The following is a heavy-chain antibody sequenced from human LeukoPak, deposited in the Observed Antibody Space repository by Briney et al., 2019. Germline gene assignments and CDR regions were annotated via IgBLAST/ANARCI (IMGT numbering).Heavy chain of an antibody. V-gene: IGHV4-38-2*01. J-gene: IGHJ4*02. CDR2: IYHSGST. CDR3: ARRTYGFSPFDY. Sequence: PSETLSLTCAVSSYSISSGYYWGWIRQPPGKGPEWIGSIYHSGSTYYNPSLKSRVTISVDTSKNQFSLKLSSVTAADTAVYYCARRTYGFSPFDYWGQGTLVTVSS. CDR1: SYSISSGYY. D-gene: IGHD3-10*01.